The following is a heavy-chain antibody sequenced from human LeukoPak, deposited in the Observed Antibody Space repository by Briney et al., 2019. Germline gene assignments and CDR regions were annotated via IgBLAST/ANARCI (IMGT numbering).Heavy chain of an antibody. Sequence: ASVKVSCKASGYTFTSYGISWVRQAPGQGLEWMGWISAYNGNTKYAQTLQGRVTMTPDTSTSTAYMELRSLRSDDTAVYYCTSTGYSGHDPLHYWGRGTLVTVSS. J-gene: IGHJ4*02. CDR1: GYTFTSYG. CDR3: TSTGYSGHDPLHY. V-gene: IGHV1-18*01. CDR2: ISAYNGNT. D-gene: IGHD5-12*01.